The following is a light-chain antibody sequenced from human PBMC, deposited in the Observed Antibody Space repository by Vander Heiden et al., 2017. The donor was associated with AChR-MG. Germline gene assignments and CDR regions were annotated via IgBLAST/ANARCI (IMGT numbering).Light chain of an antibody. V-gene: IGKV2-28*01. CDR3: MQALQTPYT. J-gene: IGKJ2*01. CDR1: QSLLHNNGYNY. Sequence: DIVMTQSPLSLPVTPGEPASTSCRSSQSLLHNNGYNYLDWYLQKPGQSPQLLIYLGSNRASGVPDRFSGSGSGTDFTLKISRVEAEDVGVYYCMQALQTPYTFGQGTKLEIK. CDR2: LGS.